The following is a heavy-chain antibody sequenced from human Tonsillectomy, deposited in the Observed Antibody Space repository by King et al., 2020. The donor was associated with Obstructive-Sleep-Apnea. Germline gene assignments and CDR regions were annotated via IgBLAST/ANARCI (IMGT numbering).Heavy chain of an antibody. Sequence: QLVQSGAEVKKPGESLKISCKGSGYSFSSYWIGWVRLMPGKGLEWMGIIYPGDSDTRYSPSFQGLVTISADTSISTAYLQWSSLKASDTAIYYCAKHISIFVVVQPGMDVGGQGTTVNVSS. V-gene: IGHV5-51*01. CDR3: AKHISIFVVVQPGMDV. CDR2: IYPGDSDT. CDR1: GYSFSSYW. J-gene: IGHJ6*02. D-gene: IGHD3-3*01.